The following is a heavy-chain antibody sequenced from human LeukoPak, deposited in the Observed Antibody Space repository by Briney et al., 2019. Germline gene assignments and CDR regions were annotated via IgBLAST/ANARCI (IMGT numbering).Heavy chain of an antibody. D-gene: IGHD6-13*01. Sequence: ASVKVSCKASGYTFTSYAMNWVRQAPGKGLEWMGWISAYNGNTNYAQKLQGRVTMTTDTSTSTAYMELRSLRSDDTAVYYCARVTQQLVLYYYGMDVWGQGTTVTVSS. CDR2: ISAYNGNT. J-gene: IGHJ6*02. CDR1: GYTFTSYA. V-gene: IGHV1-18*01. CDR3: ARVTQQLVLYYYGMDV.